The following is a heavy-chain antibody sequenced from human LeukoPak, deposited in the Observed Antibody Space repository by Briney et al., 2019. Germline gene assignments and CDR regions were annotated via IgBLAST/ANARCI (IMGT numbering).Heavy chain of an antibody. CDR1: GGTFSSYA. V-gene: IGHV1-69*05. J-gene: IGHJ4*02. D-gene: IGHD2-21*01. CDR2: IIPIFGTA. Sequence: GASVKVSCKASGGTFSSYAISWVRQAPGQGLEWMGGIIPIFGTANYAQKFQGRVTITTDKSTSTAYMELSSLRSEDTAVYYCARGGLLPALFDYWGQGTLVTVSS. CDR3: ARGGLLPALFDY.